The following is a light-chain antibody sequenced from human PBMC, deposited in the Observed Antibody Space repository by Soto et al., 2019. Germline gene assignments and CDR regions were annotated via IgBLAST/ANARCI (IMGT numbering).Light chain of an antibody. Sequence: QYVLTQPPSASGTHGQRGTLSCSESSSNIGSKTVNWYQQLPGTVPKLLIYNSYQRPAGVPDRFSGSKSGTSASLAISGLQSEDEADYYCAAWVASLNGYVFGAGTKVTVL. CDR3: AAWVASLNGYV. J-gene: IGLJ1*01. CDR1: SSNIGSKT. V-gene: IGLV1-44*01. CDR2: NSY.